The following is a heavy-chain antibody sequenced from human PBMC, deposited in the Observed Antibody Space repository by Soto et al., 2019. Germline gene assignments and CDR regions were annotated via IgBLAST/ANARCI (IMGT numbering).Heavy chain of an antibody. CDR2: ITNSSDNI. J-gene: IGHJ4*01. Sequence: GXSRRLSCVASGFTFSDHAMKWVRQAPGKXLEWVXYITNSSDNIXXSDSVKGXXNISRDNAQNSLYIRMNSLRAEDTAVYYCAFNYWGHGTLATVSS. CDR1: GFTFSDHA. CDR3: AFNY. V-gene: IGHV3-48*01.